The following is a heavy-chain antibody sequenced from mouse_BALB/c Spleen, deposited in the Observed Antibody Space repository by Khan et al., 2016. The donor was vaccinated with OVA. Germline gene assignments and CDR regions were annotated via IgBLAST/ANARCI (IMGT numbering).Heavy chain of an antibody. CDR1: GFSLTGYG. J-gene: IGHJ4*01. CDR2: IWGDGST. D-gene: IGHD2-10*01. V-gene: IGHV2-6-7*01. CDR3: TRAYYGNYREAMDY. Sequence: VQLQESGPGLVAPSQSLSITCTVSGFSLTGYGVNWVRQPPGKGLEWLGMIWGDGSTNYNSALQSRLSISKENSKDKVILKMNSLQTDETARYYCTRAYYGNYREAMDYWGQGTSVTVSS.